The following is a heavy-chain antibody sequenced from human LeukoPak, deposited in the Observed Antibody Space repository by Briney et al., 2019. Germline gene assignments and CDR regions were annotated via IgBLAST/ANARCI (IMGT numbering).Heavy chain of an antibody. Sequence: GGSLRLSCVASGFTFSSYEMNWVRQAPGKGLEWISYISSSGSSIHYADSVKGRFTISRDNARNSLYLQMNSLRAEDTAVYYCARDQRYDFWSGFYAVDYWGQGTLLTVS. CDR3: ARDQRYDFWSGFYAVDY. CDR2: ISSSGSSI. V-gene: IGHV3-48*03. CDR1: GFTFSSYE. D-gene: IGHD3-3*01. J-gene: IGHJ4*02.